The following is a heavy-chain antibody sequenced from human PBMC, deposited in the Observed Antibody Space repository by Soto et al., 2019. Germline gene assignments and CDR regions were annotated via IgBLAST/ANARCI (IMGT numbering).Heavy chain of an antibody. Sequence: GASVKVSCKASGGTFSSYAISWARQAPGQGLEWMGGIIPIFGTANYAQKFQGRVTITADESTSTAYMELSSLRSEDTAVYYCARSVCGGSCYSDWFDPWGQGTLVTVSS. V-gene: IGHV1-69*13. D-gene: IGHD2-15*01. CDR1: GGTFSSYA. CDR2: IIPIFGTA. J-gene: IGHJ5*02. CDR3: ARSVCGGSCYSDWFDP.